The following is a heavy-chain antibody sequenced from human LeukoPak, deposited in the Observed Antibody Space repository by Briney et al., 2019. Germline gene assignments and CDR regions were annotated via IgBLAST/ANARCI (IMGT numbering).Heavy chain of an antibody. CDR2: ISSSSSYT. CDR3: ARMVKDSGTSRPLDY. J-gene: IGHJ4*02. D-gene: IGHD3-10*01. CDR1: GFTFSSYS. V-gene: IGHV3-21*01. Sequence: GGSLRLSCAVSGFTFSSYSMNWVRQAPGKGLEWVSSISSSSSYTYYADSVKGRFTISRDNAKKSLFLQMNSLRAGDTAVYFCARMVKDSGTSRPLDYWGQGTLVTVSS.